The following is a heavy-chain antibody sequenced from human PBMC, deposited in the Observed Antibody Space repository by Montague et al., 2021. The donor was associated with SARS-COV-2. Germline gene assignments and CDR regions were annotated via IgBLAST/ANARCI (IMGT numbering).Heavy chain of an antibody. V-gene: IGHV4-61*02. D-gene: IGHD3-9*01. CDR1: GGSINSGSYY. Sequence: TLSLTCTVSGGSINSGSYYWGWIRQAARKGLEWIGRISTSGNTKYNTSLKSRVTISVDTSQNQFSLKMYSVTAADTAVYYCARDTRPNFAYYDILAGDYYYYGIDVWGQGTTVTVSS. CDR3: ARDTRPNFAYYDILAGDYYYYGIDV. J-gene: IGHJ6*02. CDR2: ISTSGNT.